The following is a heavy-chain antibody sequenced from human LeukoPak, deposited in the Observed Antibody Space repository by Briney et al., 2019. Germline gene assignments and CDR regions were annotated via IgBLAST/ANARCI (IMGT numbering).Heavy chain of an antibody. CDR1: GITFSSYA. CDR3: AKGNEWELLGGYYFDY. CDR2: ISGSGGST. Sequence: GGSLRLSCAASGITFSSYAMHWVRQAPGKGLEWVSAISGSGGSTYYADSVKGRFTISRDNSKNTLYLQMNSLRAEDTAVYYCAKGNEWELLGGYYFDYWGQGTLVTVSS. V-gene: IGHV3-23*01. J-gene: IGHJ4*02. D-gene: IGHD1-26*01.